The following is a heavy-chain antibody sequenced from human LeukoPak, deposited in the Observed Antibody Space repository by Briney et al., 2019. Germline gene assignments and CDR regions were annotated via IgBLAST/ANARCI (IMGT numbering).Heavy chain of an antibody. CDR2: VFDSGTT. CDR1: GGSISGSF. Sequence: PSETLSLTCTVSGGSISGSFWHWVRQPPGKGLEWMGYVFDSGTTAYNPSLKRRVTMSLDTSKSQFSLNLSSVTAADTAVYYCARDPDGYKFFDYWGRGSPVTVSS. V-gene: IGHV4-59*01. J-gene: IGHJ4*02. CDR3: ARDPDGYKFFDY. D-gene: IGHD5-24*01.